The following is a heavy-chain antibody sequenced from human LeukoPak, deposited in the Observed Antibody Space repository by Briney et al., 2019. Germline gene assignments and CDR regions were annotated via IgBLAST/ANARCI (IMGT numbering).Heavy chain of an antibody. Sequence: ASVKVSCKASGYTSTSYYMHWVRRAPEQGLNGLGIINPSGGSTSYAQKFQGRVTMTRDTSTSTVYMELSSLRSEDTAVYYWARDYLEGNSGYVDWGQGTLVTVSS. CDR1: GYTSTSYY. J-gene: IGHJ4*02. CDR3: ARDYLEGNSGYVD. D-gene: IGHD5-12*01. CDR2: INPSGGST. V-gene: IGHV1-46*01.